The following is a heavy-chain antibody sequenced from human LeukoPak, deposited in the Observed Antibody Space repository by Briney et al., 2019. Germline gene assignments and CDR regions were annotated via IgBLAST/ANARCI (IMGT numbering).Heavy chain of an antibody. J-gene: IGHJ4*02. CDR1: GYTFTGYY. CDR3: AREGRDTGYDLRRDFDY. V-gene: IGHV1-2*02. Sequence: ASVKVSCKASGYTFTGYYMHWVRQAPGQGLEWMGWINPNSGGTNYAQKFQGRVTMTRDTSISTAYMELSRLRSDDTAVYYCAREGRDTGYDLRRDFDYWGQGTLVTVSS. D-gene: IGHD5-12*01. CDR2: INPNSGGT.